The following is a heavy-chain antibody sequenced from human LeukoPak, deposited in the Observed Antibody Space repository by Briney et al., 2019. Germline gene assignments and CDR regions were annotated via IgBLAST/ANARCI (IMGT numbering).Heavy chain of an antibody. Sequence: SQTLSLTCTVSGGSISSGSYYWSWIRQPAGKGLEWIGRIYTSGSTNYNPSLKSRVTISVGTSKNQFSLKLSSVTAADTAVYYCARESAGYDYSNYVESYYFDYWGQGTLVTVSS. D-gene: IGHD4-11*01. CDR2: IYTSGST. CDR1: GGSISSGSYY. V-gene: IGHV4-61*02. J-gene: IGHJ4*02. CDR3: ARESAGYDYSNYVESYYFDY.